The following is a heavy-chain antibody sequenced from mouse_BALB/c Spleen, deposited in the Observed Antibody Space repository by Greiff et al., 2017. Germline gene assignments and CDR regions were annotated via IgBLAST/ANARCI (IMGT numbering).Heavy chain of an antibody. CDR1: GFSLTGYG. CDR3: ARHGSSYPLDY. CDR2: IWGDGST. D-gene: IGHD1-1*01. Sequence: VQGVESGPGLVAPSQSLSITCTVSGFSLTGYGVNWVRQPPGKGLEWLGMIWGDGSTDYNSALKSRLSISKDNSKSQVFLKMNSLQTDDTARYYCARHGSSYPLDYWGQGTSVTVSS. J-gene: IGHJ4*01. V-gene: IGHV2-6-7*01.